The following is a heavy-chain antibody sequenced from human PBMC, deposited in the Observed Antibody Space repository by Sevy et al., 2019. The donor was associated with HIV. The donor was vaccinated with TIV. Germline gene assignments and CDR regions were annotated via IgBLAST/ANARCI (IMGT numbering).Heavy chain of an antibody. CDR2: IIPILGTV. V-gene: IGHV1-69*13. D-gene: IGHD6-19*01. J-gene: IGHJ4*02. Sequence: PSVKVSCKASGGTFSSYGISWVRQAPGQGLEWMGGIIPILGTVNYAQKFQGRVTITADESTKTAYMELNSLRSEDTAVYYCARGGGNGWYYFDYWGRETLVTVSS. CDR3: ARGGGNGWYYFDY. CDR1: GGTFSSYG.